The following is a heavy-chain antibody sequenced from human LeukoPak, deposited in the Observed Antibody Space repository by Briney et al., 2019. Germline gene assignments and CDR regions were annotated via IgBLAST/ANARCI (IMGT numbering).Heavy chain of an antibody. Sequence: ASLKVSFKASGYTFTDYYMHWVRQAPGQGLEWMGWINANSGGTNYAQKFQGRVTMTRDTSISTAYMELSRLRSDDTAVYYCARSPGTTFGFSDYWGQGTLVTVSS. CDR1: GYTFTDYY. CDR2: INANSGGT. J-gene: IGHJ4*02. V-gene: IGHV1-2*02. CDR3: ARSPGTTFGFSDY. D-gene: IGHD3-16*01.